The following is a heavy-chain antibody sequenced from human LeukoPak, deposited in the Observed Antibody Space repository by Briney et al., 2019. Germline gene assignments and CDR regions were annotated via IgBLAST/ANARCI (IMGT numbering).Heavy chain of an antibody. Sequence: SDTLSLTCTVSGDSLSSYYWTWIRQPPGKGLEWIGYIYYSGSTNYNPSLKSRVTISVDTSKNQFSLKLNSVTAADTAVYYCAREYNYFDYWGQGTLVTVSS. J-gene: IGHJ4*02. CDR1: GDSLSSYY. CDR3: AREYNYFDY. D-gene: IGHD5-18*01. V-gene: IGHV4-59*01. CDR2: IYYSGST.